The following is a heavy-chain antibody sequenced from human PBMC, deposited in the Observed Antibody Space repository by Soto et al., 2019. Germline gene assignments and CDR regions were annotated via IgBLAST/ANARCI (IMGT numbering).Heavy chain of an antibody. CDR2: IYYSGST. J-gene: IGHJ6*02. CDR1: GGSLSSGGYY. Sequence: SETLSLPCTVSGGSLSSGGYYWSWIRQHPGRGLEWIGYIYYSGSTYYNPSLKSRVTISVDTSKNQFSLKLSSVTAADTAVYSCAKEGRGSSTSCSRCYGLDVWGRGTTVTVSS. V-gene: IGHV4-31*03. D-gene: IGHD2-2*01. CDR3: AKEGRGSSTSCSRCYGLDV.